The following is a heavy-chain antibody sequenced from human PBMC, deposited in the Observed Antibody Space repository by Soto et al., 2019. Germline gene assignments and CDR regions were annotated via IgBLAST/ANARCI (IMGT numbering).Heavy chain of an antibody. V-gene: IGHV4-39*07. Sequence: TSETLSLTCTVSGVSISSSRYYWGWIRQPPGKGLEWIGSISSSGRTYYNPSLKSRVTFSVDTSKNQFSLKLSSVSAADTAVYYCARGVLYWGQGTLVTVSS. CDR1: GVSISSSRYY. CDR2: ISSSGRT. CDR3: ARGVLY. J-gene: IGHJ4*02.